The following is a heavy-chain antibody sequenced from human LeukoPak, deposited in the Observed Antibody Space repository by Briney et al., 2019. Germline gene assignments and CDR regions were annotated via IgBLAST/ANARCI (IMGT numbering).Heavy chain of an antibody. CDR1: GYTFTSYD. CDR3: ARGPVAVAPFDP. D-gene: IGHD6-19*01. CDR2: MNPNSGNT. V-gene: IGHV1-8*01. J-gene: IGHJ5*02. Sequence: ASVKVSCKASGYTFTSYDINWVRQATGQGLEWMGWMNPNSGNTGYAQKFQGRVTMTRNTSISTAYMELSSLRPEDTAVYYCARGPVAVAPFDPWGQGTLVTVSS.